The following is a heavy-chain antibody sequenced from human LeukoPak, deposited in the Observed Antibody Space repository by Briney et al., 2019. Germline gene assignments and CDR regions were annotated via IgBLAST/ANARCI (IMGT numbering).Heavy chain of an antibody. Sequence: TSETLSLTCTLSGGSISSGGNYWSWIRQHPGKGLEWIGNIYYSGSTYYNPSLKSRVTISVDTSKNQFSLNLRSVTAADTAVYYCATHLGYCSGGTCYKAFDIWGQGTMVTVSS. CDR3: ATHLGYCSGGTCYKAFDI. CDR2: IYYSGST. CDR1: GGSISSGGNY. V-gene: IGHV4-31*03. D-gene: IGHD2-15*01. J-gene: IGHJ3*02.